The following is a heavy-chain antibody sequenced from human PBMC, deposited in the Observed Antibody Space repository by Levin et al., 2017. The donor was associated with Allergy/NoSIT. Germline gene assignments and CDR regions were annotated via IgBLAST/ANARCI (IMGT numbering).Heavy chain of an antibody. CDR3: ARGRYYPQWLANYGMDV. CDR2: MNPNSGNT. CDR1: GYTFTSYD. D-gene: IGHD6-19*01. J-gene: IGHJ6*02. V-gene: IGHV1-8*01. Sequence: GESLKISCKASGYTFTSYDINWVRQATGQGLEWMGWMNPNSGNTGYAQKFQGRVTMTRNTSISTAYMELSSLRSEDTAVYYCARGRYYPQWLANYGMDVWGQGTTVTVSS.